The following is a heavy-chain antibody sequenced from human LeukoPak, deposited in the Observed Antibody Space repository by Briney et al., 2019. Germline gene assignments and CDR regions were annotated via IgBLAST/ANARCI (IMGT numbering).Heavy chain of an antibody. Sequence: GGSLRLSCAASGFTFSSYAMSWVRQAPGKGLEWVSAISGSGGSTYYADSVKGRFTISRDNSKNTLYLQMNSLRAEDTAVYYCAKLRIPSGAAAGNYYFDYWGQGTLVTVSS. CDR2: ISGSGGST. CDR3: AKLRIPSGAAAGNYYFDY. CDR1: GFTFSSYA. D-gene: IGHD6-13*01. J-gene: IGHJ4*02. V-gene: IGHV3-23*01.